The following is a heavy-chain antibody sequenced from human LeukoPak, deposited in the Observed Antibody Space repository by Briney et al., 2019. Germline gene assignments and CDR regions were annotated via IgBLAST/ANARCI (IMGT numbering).Heavy chain of an antibody. Sequence: SETLSLTCAVSGGSIDSSFWWSWVRQPPGKGLEWIGSIYYSGSTYYNPSLKSRVTISVDTSKNQFSLKLSSVTAADTAVYYCARVGGYCSGGSCYGGIDYWGQGTLVTVSS. D-gene: IGHD2-15*01. J-gene: IGHJ4*02. V-gene: IGHV4-4*02. CDR2: IYYSGST. CDR3: ARVGGYCSGGSCYGGIDY. CDR1: GGSIDSSFW.